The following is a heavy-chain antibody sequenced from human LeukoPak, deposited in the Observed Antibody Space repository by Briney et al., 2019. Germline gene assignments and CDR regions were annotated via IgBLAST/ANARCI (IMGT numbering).Heavy chain of an antibody. V-gene: IGHV4-38-2*02. CDR3: ARATRPRGDFDY. J-gene: IGHJ4*02. D-gene: IGHD6-6*01. CDR1: NYSISSDYY. Sequence: SETLSLTCTVSNYSISSDYYRGWIRQPPGEGLEWIGRLFHSGTIYYTPSLKSRVTTSVDTSNNRFSLKLMSVTAADTAVYYCARATRPRGDFDYWGQGTLVTVSS. CDR2: LFHSGTI.